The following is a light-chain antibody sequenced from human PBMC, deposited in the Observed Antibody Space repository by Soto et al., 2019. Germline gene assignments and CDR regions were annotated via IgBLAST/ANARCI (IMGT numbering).Light chain of an antibody. CDR1: RSDIGSYNY. V-gene: IGLV2-14*01. J-gene: IGLJ1*01. CDR3: ISYTGSSTSYV. CDR2: GVS. Sequence: QSVLTQPASVSGSPGQSITISCSGTRSDIGSYNYVAWYQQFPGKTPKILIYGVSNRPSGVSSRFYGSKSGNTASLTISGLQAEDEADYYCISYTGSSTSYVFGSGTKV.